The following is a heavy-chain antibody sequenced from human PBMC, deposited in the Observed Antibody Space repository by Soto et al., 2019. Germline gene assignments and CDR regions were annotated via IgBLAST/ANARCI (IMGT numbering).Heavy chain of an antibody. Sequence: QVQLVQSGDEVKKSGGSVKVSCKASGYTFSNYGISWVRQAPGQGLEWMGWISGYNGLTAYAQNVQGRVTMTIDTPTTTVFMEMTGLRSNDTAVYYCARDEGIRGFDSWGQGTLVTVSS. CDR1: GYTFSNYG. CDR3: ARDEGIRGFDS. V-gene: IGHV1-18*04. J-gene: IGHJ4*02. D-gene: IGHD3-10*01. CDR2: ISGYNGLT.